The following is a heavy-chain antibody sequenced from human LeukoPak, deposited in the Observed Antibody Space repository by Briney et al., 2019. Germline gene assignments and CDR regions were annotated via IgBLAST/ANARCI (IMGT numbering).Heavy chain of an antibody. V-gene: IGHV3-53*01. CDR2: IYTSGHT. D-gene: IGHD3-16*01. CDR1: GLTVSSNY. J-gene: IGHJ6*03. Sequence: PGGSLRLSCAASGLTVSSNYMSWVRQAPGKGLEGVSAIYTSGHTVYTDSVNGRFIISKDNSNNTLFLQMNSLRAADTAIYYCARSGFWDAYSYYYMDVWGKGTTVTVSS. CDR3: ARSGFWDAYSYYYMDV.